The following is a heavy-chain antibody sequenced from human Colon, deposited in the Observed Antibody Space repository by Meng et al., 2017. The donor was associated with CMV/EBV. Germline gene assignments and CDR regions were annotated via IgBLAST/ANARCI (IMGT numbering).Heavy chain of an antibody. CDR2: ISGAGAGT. CDR3: AKETRYPDYSYGMDV. D-gene: IGHD1-1*01. J-gene: IGHJ6*02. Sequence: GESLKISCAASGFSFSRYGLGWVRQAPGKGLEWVSSISGAGAGTYYADSVKGRFIISRDNSNNTLFLQMNSLRAEDTALYYCAKETRYPDYSYGMDVWGQGTTVTVSS. CDR1: GFSFSRYG. V-gene: IGHV3-23*01.